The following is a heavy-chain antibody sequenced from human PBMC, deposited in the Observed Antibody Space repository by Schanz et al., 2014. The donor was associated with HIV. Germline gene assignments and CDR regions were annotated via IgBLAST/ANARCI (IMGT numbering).Heavy chain of an antibody. D-gene: IGHD2-2*01. J-gene: IGHJ6*02. CDR3: TRDGGCSGTACYGYGMDV. CDR2: MIWNNGI. V-gene: IGHV3-48*02. CDR1: GFIFSDYS. Sequence: DVQLVESGGGLVKPGGSLRLSCAASGFIFSDYSMNWVRQAPGKGLEWVAHMIWNNGIYYADSVKGRFTISRDNAKNSLYLQMNSLREEDTAVYYCTRDGGCSGTACYGYGMDVWGQGTTVTVSS.